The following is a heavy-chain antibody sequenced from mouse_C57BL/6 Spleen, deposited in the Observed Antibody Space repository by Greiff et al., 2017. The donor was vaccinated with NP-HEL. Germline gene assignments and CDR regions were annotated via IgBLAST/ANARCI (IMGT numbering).Heavy chain of an antibody. Sequence: EVQLVESGPGLVKPSQSLSLTCSVTGYSITSGYYWNWIRQFPGNKLEWMGYISYDGSNNYNTSLKNRISITRDTSKNQFFLKLHSVTTEDTATYYCARAGGYYGYFDVWGTGTTVTVSS. V-gene: IGHV3-6*01. CDR3: ARAGGYYGYFDV. CDR2: ISYDGSN. CDR1: GYSITSGYY. D-gene: IGHD2-2*01. J-gene: IGHJ1*03.